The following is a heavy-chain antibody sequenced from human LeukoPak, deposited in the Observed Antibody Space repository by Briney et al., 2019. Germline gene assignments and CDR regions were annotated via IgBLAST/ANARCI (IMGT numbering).Heavy chain of an antibody. J-gene: IGHJ6*03. Sequence: SETLSLTCSVSGFSISGGYYWGWIRQPPGKGLEWLGSIYHSGNTDYNPSLKSPVTISVDTSENQFSLKLRSVTAADTAVYYCARQSPYYESSGYYPQLMDVWGKGTTVTISS. CDR3: ARQSPYYESSGYYPQLMDV. D-gene: IGHD3-22*01. V-gene: IGHV4-38-2*02. CDR1: GFSISGGYY. CDR2: IYHSGNT.